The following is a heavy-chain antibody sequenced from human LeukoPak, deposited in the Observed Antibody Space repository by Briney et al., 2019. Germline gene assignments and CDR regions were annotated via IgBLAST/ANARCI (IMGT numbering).Heavy chain of an antibody. D-gene: IGHD3-22*01. CDR3: VREYDSSGYYYFDY. V-gene: IGHV3-66*01. J-gene: IGHJ4*02. CDR2: IYSGGST. CDR1: GFTVSSNY. Sequence: GSLRLSCAASGFTVSSNYMSWVRQAPGKGLEWVSVIYSGGSTYYADSVKGRFTISRDNSKNTLYLQMNSLRAEDTAVYYCVREYDSSGYYYFDYWGQGTLVTVSS.